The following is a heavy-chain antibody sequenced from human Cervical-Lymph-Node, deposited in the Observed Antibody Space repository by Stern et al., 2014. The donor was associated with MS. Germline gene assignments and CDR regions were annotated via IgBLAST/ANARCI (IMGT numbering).Heavy chain of an antibody. Sequence: MQLVESGGGVVQPGTSLRLSCGASGFSFGDYGMHWVRQAPGKGLEWGTVMDYDEDEVHYADSVKGRFTISRDDSKNMLYLQMNSLRAEDSAVYYCARDTRGKDLDYWGQGTQVIVSS. CDR1: GFSFGDYG. V-gene: IGHV3-33*01. CDR2: MDYDEDEV. D-gene: IGHD3-10*01. CDR3: ARDTRGKDLDY. J-gene: IGHJ4*02.